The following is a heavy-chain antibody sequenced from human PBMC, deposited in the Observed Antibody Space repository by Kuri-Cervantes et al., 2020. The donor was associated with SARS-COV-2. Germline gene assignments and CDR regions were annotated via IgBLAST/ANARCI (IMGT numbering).Heavy chain of an antibody. CDR3: ARGRIVGARGYYYYMDV. CDR1: GGTFSSYA. Sequence: SVKVSCKASGGTFSSYAISWVRQAPGQGLEWMGEIIPIFGTANYAQKFQGRVTITTDESTSTAYMELSSLRSEDTAVYYCARGRIVGARGYYYYMDVWGKGTTVTVSS. CDR2: IIPIFGTA. J-gene: IGHJ6*03. V-gene: IGHV1-69*05. D-gene: IGHD1-26*01.